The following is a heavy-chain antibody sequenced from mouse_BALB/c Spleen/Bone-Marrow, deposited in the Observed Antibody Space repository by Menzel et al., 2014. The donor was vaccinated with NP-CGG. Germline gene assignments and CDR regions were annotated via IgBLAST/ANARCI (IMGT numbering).Heavy chain of an antibody. CDR2: IHPRSDGT. D-gene: IGHD2-3*01. J-gene: IGHJ4*01. CDR3: TRDGDGYYPYTLDN. Sequence: QVQLQQSGAELVRPGASVKLSCKALGYTFTDYEIHWVKQTPVHGLEWIGAIHPRSDGTAYNQKFKGKATLTADKSSSIAYMELSSLTSEDSAVYYCTRDGDGYYPYTLDNWGQGTSVTVSS. CDR1: GYTFTDYE. V-gene: IGHV1-15*01.